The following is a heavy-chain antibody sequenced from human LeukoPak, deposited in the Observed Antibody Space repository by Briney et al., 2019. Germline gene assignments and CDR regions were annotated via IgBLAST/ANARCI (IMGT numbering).Heavy chain of an antibody. V-gene: IGHV3-30*02. CDR1: GFTFSSYG. CDR2: IRYGETYM. CDR3: AKDESAEAMDNLDH. Sequence: GGSLRLSCAASGFTFSSYGMHWVRQAPGRGLEWVAFIRYGETYMYYADSVKGRFTISRDNSKNTLYLQMNSLRVEDTALYYCAKDESAEAMDNLDHWGQGTLVTVSS. J-gene: IGHJ4*02. D-gene: IGHD5-18*01.